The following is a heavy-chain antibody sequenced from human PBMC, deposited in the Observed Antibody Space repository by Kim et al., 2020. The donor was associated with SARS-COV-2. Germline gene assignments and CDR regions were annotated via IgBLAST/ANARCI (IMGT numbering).Heavy chain of an antibody. CDR2: ISYDGSNK. V-gene: IGHV3-30*18. CDR3: ANRAKWDAWPLDY. J-gene: IGHJ4*02. D-gene: IGHD1-26*01. CDR1: GFTFSSYG. Sequence: GGSLRLSCAASGFTFSSYGMHWVRQAPGKGLEWVAVISYDGSNKYYADSVKGRFTISRDNSKNTLYLQMNSLRAEDTAVYYCANRAKWDAWPLDYWGQGTLVNVSS.